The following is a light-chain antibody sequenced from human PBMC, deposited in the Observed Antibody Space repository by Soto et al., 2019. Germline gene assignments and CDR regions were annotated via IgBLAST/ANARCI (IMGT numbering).Light chain of an antibody. J-gene: IGKJ1*01. CDR2: LGS. Sequence: DLVMTQSPLSLPVTPGEPASISCRSSQSLLHSNGYNYLDWYLQKPGQSPQLLIYLGSNRASGVPDRFSGSGSGTDFTLKISRVEAEDVGVYYCMQALQTPTFGQGTKVAIK. CDR3: MQALQTPT. CDR1: QSLLHSNGYNY. V-gene: IGKV2-28*01.